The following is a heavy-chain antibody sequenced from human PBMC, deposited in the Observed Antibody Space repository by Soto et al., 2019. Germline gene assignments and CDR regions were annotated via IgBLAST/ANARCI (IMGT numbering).Heavy chain of an antibody. D-gene: IGHD2-15*01. CDR1: GGSISSYY. J-gene: IGHJ5*02. V-gene: IGHV4-59*01. Sequence: SETLSLTCTVSGGSISSYYWSWIRQAPGKGLEWIGYIYYSGGTNYNPSLKSRVTISVDTSKNQLSLKLSSVTAADTAVYYCARDAGYCSGGSCSPWGNWFDPWGQGTLVTVSS. CDR2: IYYSGGT. CDR3: ARDAGYCSGGSCSPWGNWFDP.